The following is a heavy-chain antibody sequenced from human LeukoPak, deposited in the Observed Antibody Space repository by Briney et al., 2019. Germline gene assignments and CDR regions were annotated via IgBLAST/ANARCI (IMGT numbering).Heavy chain of an antibody. V-gene: IGHV4-59*01. CDR3: ARGGDHFDY. D-gene: IGHD2-21*02. CDR2: IYYSGNT. Sequence: SETLSLTCTVSGGSISSYYWSWIRQPPGKGLEWIGYIYYSGNTYYNPSLKSRVTISVDTSKNQFSLKVNSVTAADTAVYYCARGGDHFDYWGQGTLVTVSS. CDR1: GGSISSYY. J-gene: IGHJ4*02.